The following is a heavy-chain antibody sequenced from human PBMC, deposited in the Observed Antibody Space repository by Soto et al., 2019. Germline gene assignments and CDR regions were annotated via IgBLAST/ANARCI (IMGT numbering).Heavy chain of an antibody. J-gene: IGHJ5*02. D-gene: IGHD2-15*01. V-gene: IGHV1-18*04. CDR3: ARDWTSPSCVSSSCPRCGWFDP. Sequence: QVQLVQSGPEVKKPGASVKVSCKASGYTLTDHGISWVRQAPGQGLEWMGWINPYNANTRYGEKVQAKVTIPTDTSGTGYMQLTGLTSDDTAVYYCARDWTSPSCVSSSCPRCGWFDPWGQGTLVTVSS. CDR1: GYTLTDHG. CDR2: INPYNANT.